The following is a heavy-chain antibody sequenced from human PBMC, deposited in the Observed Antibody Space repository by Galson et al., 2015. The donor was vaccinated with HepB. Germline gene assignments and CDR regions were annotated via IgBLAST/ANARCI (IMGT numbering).Heavy chain of an antibody. CDR2: ISDYNGHT. CDR1: GYTFTNYG. D-gene: IGHD2-2*01. Sequence: SVKVSCKASGYTFTNYGISWVRQAPGQGLEWMGCISDYNGHTNYAQKLQGRVTMTTDTSTSTAPMELRSLRSDDTAVYYCAREVCSSSNCYFLHFDYWGQGTLVTVSS. J-gene: IGHJ4*02. V-gene: IGHV1-18*01. CDR3: AREVCSSSNCYFLHFDY.